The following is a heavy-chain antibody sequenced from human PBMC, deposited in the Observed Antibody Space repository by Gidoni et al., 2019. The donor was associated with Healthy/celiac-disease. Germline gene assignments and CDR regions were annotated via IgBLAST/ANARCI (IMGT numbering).Heavy chain of an antibody. CDR3: ARDTIVVVPAATTGLNQNYWYFDL. Sequence: QVQLVESGGGVVQPGRSLRLSCAASGFTFSSYGMHWVRQAPGKGLEWVAVIWYDGSNKYYADSVKGRFTISRDNSKNTLYLQMNSLRAEDTAVYYCARDTIVVVPAATTGLNQNYWYFDLWGRGTLVTVSS. D-gene: IGHD2-2*01. CDR2: IWYDGSNK. V-gene: IGHV3-33*01. J-gene: IGHJ2*01. CDR1: GFTFSSYG.